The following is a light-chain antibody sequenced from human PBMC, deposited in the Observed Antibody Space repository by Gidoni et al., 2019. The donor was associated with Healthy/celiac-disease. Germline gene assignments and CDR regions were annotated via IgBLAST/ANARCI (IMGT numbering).Light chain of an antibody. Sequence: EIVLTQSPATLSLSPGERATLSCRASQSVSSYLDWYQQNPGQAPRLLIYDASNRATGIPARFSGSGSGTDFTLTISSLEPEDFAVYYCQQRSNWLSLTFGGGTKVEIK. CDR3: QQRSNWLSLT. CDR2: DAS. CDR1: QSVSSY. V-gene: IGKV3-11*01. J-gene: IGKJ4*01.